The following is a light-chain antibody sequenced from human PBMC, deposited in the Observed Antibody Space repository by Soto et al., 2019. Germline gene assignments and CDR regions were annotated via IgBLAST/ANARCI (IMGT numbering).Light chain of an antibody. CDR1: QSVSSSY. CDR3: QQYGSSPWT. V-gene: IGKV3-20*01. J-gene: IGKJ1*01. Sequence: EIVLTQSPGTLSLSPGERATLSCRASQSVSSSYLAWYQQKPGQAPRLLIYGASIRATGIPDRFSGSGSGTDFTLTISRLEPEDFAVYYCQQYGSSPWTFGQGNKVEIK. CDR2: GAS.